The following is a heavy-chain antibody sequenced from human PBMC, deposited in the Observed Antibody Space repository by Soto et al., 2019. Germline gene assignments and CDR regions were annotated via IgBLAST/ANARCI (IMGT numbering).Heavy chain of an antibody. J-gene: IGHJ5*02. V-gene: IGHV3-21*01. Sequence: EVQLVESGGGLVKPGGSLRLSCAASGFTFSSYSMNWVRQAPGKGLEWVSSISSSSSYIYYADSVKGRFTISRDNAKNSLYLQMNSLRAEDTAVYYCARDDSSGYYYGINWFGPWGQGTLVTVSS. CDR1: GFTFSSYS. CDR2: ISSSSSYI. CDR3: ARDDSSGYYYGINWFGP. D-gene: IGHD3-22*01.